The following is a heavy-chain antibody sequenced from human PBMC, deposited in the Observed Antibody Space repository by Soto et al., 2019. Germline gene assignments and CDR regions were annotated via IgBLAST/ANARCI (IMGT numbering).Heavy chain of an antibody. J-gene: IGHJ5*02. Sequence: PSETLSLTCVLSGDSISGGGYSWNWIRQPPGKGLEWIGEIYHSGSTNYNPSLKSRVTISVDKSKNQFSLKLSSVTAADTAVYYCARGSIAVAGRWFDPWGQGTLVT. CDR2: IYHSGST. CDR3: ARGSIAVAGRWFDP. CDR1: GDSISGGGYS. D-gene: IGHD6-19*01. V-gene: IGHV4-30-2*01.